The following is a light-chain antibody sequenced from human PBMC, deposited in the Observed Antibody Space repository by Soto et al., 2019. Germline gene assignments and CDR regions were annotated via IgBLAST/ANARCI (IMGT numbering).Light chain of an antibody. CDR1: QTIDSW. CDR2: KAS. CDR3: QQYHIYSGT. Sequence: DIHRTQSPSTLSSSLEDRVTITFRASQTIDSWLAWYQQRPGKPPNLLIYKASTLASGVPSRFSGSGSGTEFTLTINSLQPDDFATYYCQQYHIYSGTFGQGTKVDIK. V-gene: IGKV1-5*03. J-gene: IGKJ1*01.